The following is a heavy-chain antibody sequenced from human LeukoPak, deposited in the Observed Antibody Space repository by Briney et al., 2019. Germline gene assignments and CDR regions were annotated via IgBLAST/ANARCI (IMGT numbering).Heavy chain of an antibody. V-gene: IGHV4-61*02. D-gene: IGHD3-10*01. CDR1: GGSISSGSYY. CDR3: ARTPLGIDYGSGSYDFDY. J-gene: IGHJ4*02. Sequence: SETLSLTCTVSGGSISSGSYYWSWIRQPAGKGLEWIGRIYTSGSTNYNPSLESRVTISVDTSKNQFSLKLSSVTATDTAVYYCARTPLGIDYGSGSYDFDYWGQGTLVTVSS. CDR2: IYTSGST.